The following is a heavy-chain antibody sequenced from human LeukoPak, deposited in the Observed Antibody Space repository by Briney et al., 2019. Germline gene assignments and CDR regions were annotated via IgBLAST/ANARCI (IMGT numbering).Heavy chain of an antibody. CDR1: GYTFTGYY. D-gene: IGHD3-10*01. CDR3: ARDRAGFSRSYYYYGMDV. Sequence: GASVKVSCKACGYTFTGYYMHWVRQAPGQGLEWMGWINPNSGGTNYAQKFQGRVTMTRDTSISTAYMELSRLRSDDTAVYYCARDRAGFSRSYYYYGMDVWGQGTTVTVSS. V-gene: IGHV1-2*02. J-gene: IGHJ6*02. CDR2: INPNSGGT.